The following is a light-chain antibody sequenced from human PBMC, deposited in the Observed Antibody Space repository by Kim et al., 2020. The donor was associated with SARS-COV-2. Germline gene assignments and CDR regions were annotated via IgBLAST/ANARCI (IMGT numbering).Light chain of an antibody. CDR1: FSNVGRNT. Sequence: GQRVTISSSGSFSNVGRNTVNWYQQLPGTAPKLLIFGYNQRPSGVPDRFSGSKSGTSASLAISGLQSEDEADYYCAAWDDNLNGVGFGGGTQLTVL. CDR2: GYN. CDR3: AAWDDNLNGVG. V-gene: IGLV1-44*01. J-gene: IGLJ2*01.